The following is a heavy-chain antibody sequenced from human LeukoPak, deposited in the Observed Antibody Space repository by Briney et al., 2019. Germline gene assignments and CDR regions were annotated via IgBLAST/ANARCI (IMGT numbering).Heavy chain of an antibody. CDR3: ARALNWFDP. CDR2: IYYSGST. Sequence: SETLSLTCTVSGGSISSYYWSWIRQPPGKGLEWIGYIYYSGSTNYNPSLKSRVTISVDTSKNQFSLKLSSVTAADTAVYYCARALNWFDPWGQGTLVTVTS. CDR1: GGSISSYY. V-gene: IGHV4-59*01. J-gene: IGHJ5*02.